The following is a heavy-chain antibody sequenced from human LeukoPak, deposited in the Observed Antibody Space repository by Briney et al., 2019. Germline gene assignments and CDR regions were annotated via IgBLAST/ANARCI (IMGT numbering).Heavy chain of an antibody. V-gene: IGHV4-39*07. CDR2: IYHSGST. J-gene: IGHJ5*02. CDR3: ARGGGGDQHWFDP. D-gene: IGHD2-2*01. CDR1: GGSISSSSYY. Sequence: SETLSLTCTVSGGSISSSSYYWGWIRQPPGKGLEWIGYIYHSGSTYYNPSLKSRVTISVDRSKNQFSLKLSSVTAADTAVYYCARGGGGDQHWFDPWGQGTLVTVSS.